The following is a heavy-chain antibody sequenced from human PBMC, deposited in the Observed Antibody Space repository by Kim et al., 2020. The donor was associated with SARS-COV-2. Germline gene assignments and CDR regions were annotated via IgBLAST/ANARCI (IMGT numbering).Heavy chain of an antibody. CDR3: ARGAAAGTGDYYGMDV. D-gene: IGHD6-13*01. Sequence: SVKVSCKASGGTFSSYAISWVRQAPGQGLEWMGGIIPIFGTANYAQKFQGRVTITADESTSTAYMELSSLRSEDTAVYYCARGAAAGTGDYYGMDVWGQGTTVTVSS. V-gene: IGHV1-69*13. CDR1: GGTFSSYA. CDR2: IIPIFGTA. J-gene: IGHJ6*02.